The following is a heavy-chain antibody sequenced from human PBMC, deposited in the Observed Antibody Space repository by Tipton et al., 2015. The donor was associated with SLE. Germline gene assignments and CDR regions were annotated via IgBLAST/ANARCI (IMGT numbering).Heavy chain of an antibody. Sequence: TLSLTCTVSGGSISSYYWSGIRQRPGKGLAWIGDIYYSGSTHYNPSHKSRVTISEDTSKNQFSLKLSSVTAADTAVYYCAREEAHYYDSSHAFGIWGQGS. CDR2: IYYSGST. D-gene: IGHD3-22*01. CDR1: GGSISSYY. V-gene: IGHV4-59*01. CDR3: AREEAHYYDSSHAFGI. J-gene: IGHJ3*02.